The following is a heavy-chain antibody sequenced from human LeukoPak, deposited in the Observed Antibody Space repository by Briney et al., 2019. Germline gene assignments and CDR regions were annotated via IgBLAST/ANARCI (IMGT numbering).Heavy chain of an antibody. CDR2: RNPGDSDT. V-gene: IGHV5-51*01. CDR1: GYSFTNYW. Sequence: GESLKISCKGSGYSFTNYWIGWVRQMPGKGLEWMGIRNPGDSDTRYNPSFQGQVTISVDKSISTAYLQWSSLKASDTAMCYCARHVSSSRVAYDVWGQGTMVTVSS. D-gene: IGHD2-2*01. CDR3: ARHVSSSRVAYDV. J-gene: IGHJ3*01.